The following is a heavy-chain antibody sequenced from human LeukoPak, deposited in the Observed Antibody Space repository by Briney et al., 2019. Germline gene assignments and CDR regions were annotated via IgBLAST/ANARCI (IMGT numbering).Heavy chain of an antibody. D-gene: IGHD3-9*01. CDR3: ARHVPVLRYFDWRSGYFDY. CDR1: GGSISSSNW. Sequence: SGTLSLTCAVSGGSISSSNWWSWVRQPPGKGLEWIGEIYHSGSTNYNPSLKSRVTISVDKSKNQFSLKLSSVTAADTAVYYCARHVPVLRYFDWRSGYFDYWGQGTLVTVSS. J-gene: IGHJ4*02. CDR2: IYHSGST. V-gene: IGHV4-4*02.